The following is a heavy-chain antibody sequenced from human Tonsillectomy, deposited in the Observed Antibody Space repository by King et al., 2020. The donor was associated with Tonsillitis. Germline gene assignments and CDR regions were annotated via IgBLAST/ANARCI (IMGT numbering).Heavy chain of an antibody. V-gene: IGHV3-30-3*01. J-gene: IGHJ6*02. CDR2: ISYDGSNK. CDR1: GFTFSSYA. Sequence: VQLVESGGGVVQPGRSLRLSCAASGFTFSSYAMHWVRQAPGKGLEWVAVISYDGSNKYYADSVKGRFNISRDNSKNKLYLQMNSLRTEDTAVYYCARRDAALDYYYYGMDVWGQGTTVTVSS. D-gene: IGHD2-15*01. CDR3: ARRDAALDYYYYGMDV.